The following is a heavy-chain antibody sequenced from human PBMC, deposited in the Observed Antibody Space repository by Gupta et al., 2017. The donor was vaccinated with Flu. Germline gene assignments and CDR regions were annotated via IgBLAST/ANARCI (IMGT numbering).Heavy chain of an antibody. CDR2: IWYDGSNK. V-gene: IGHV3-33*01. D-gene: IGHD1-26*01. CDR3: ARDTSATKVGAHYYYYGMDV. J-gene: IGHJ6*02. Sequence: QVQLVESGGGVVQPGRSLRLSCAASGFTFSSYGMHWVRQDPGKRLEWVAVIWYDGSNKYYADSVKGRFTISRDKSKNTRYLQMNSLRAEDTAVYYCARDTSATKVGAHYYYYGMDVWGQGTTVTVSS. CDR1: GFTFSSYG.